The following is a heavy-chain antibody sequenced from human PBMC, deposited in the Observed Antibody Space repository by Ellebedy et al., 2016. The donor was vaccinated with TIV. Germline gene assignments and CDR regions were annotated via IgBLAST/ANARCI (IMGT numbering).Heavy chain of an antibody. J-gene: IGHJ3*02. CDR3: ARGIDYGGNSDAFDI. CDR1: GYSFTRPY. CDR2: INPSGGTT. D-gene: IGHD4-23*01. V-gene: IGHV1-46*01. Sequence: AASVKVSCKASGYSFTRPYMHWVRQAPGQGLEWMGTINPSGGTTSYAQKFQGRVTMTRDTSTTTIYMELTSLRSEDTAVYYCARGIDYGGNSDAFDIWGQGTMVTVSS.